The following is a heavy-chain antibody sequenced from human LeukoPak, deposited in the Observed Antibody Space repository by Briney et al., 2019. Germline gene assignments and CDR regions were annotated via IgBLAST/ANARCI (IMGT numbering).Heavy chain of an antibody. CDR1: GGSTSSGGYY. CDR2: IYYSGST. V-gene: IGHV4-61*08. CDR3: ARPSSGWGNWYFDL. D-gene: IGHD6-19*01. Sequence: SETLSLTCTVSGGSTSSGGYYWSWIRQPPGKGLEWIGYIYYSGSTNYNPSLKSRVTISVDTSKNQFSLKLSSLTAADTAVYYCARPSSGWGNWYFDLWGRGTLVTVSS. J-gene: IGHJ2*01.